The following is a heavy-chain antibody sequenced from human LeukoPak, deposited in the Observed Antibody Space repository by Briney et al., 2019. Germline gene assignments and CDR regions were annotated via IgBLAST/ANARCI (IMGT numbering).Heavy chain of an antibody. Sequence: PGGSLRLSCAASGFTFSSYEMNWVRQAPGKWLEWVSDISGDASRTYYADSVRGRFTISRDNAKNSLYLQMNSLRAEDTAVYYCADDYYDSSGYYPHAFDIWGQGTMVTVSS. J-gene: IGHJ3*02. CDR3: ADDYYDSSGYYPHAFDI. D-gene: IGHD3-22*01. CDR2: ISGDASRT. CDR1: GFTFSSYE. V-gene: IGHV3-48*03.